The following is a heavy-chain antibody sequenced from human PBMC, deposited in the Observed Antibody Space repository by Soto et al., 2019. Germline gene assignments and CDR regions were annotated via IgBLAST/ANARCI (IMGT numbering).Heavy chain of an antibody. CDR1: GFTVSRNY. V-gene: IGHV3-66*01. CDR2: IASGDRT. D-gene: IGHD2-15*01. CDR3: ASGYCSGGSCFPAY. Sequence: EVQLVESGSGLVQPGGSLRLYCAASGFTVSRNYMTWVRQAPGEGPEWVSTIASGDRTYYGDPVKGRFTISRDNSKNTLYLQMNSLRAYDTAVYYCASGYCSGGSCFPAYWGQGTLVTVSS. J-gene: IGHJ4*02.